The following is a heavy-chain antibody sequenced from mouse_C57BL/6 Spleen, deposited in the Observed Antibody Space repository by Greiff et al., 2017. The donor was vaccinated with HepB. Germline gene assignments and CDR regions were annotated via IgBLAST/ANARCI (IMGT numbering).Heavy chain of an antibody. J-gene: IGHJ4*01. D-gene: IGHD2-3*01. CDR2: IDPSDSYT. CDR1: GYTFTSYW. V-gene: IGHV1-59*01. Sequence: VQLQQPGAELVRPGTSVKLSCKASGYTFTSYWMHWVKQRPGQGLEWIGVIDPSDSYTNYNQKFKGKATLTVDTSSSTAYMQLSSLTSEDSAVYYCARGGLLDAMDYWGQGTSVTVSS. CDR3: ARGGLLDAMDY.